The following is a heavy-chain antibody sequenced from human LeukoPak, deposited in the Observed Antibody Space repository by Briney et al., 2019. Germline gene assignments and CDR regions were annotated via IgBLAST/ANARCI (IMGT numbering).Heavy chain of an antibody. J-gene: IGHJ4*02. Sequence: ASVKVSCKASGYTFTSYGISWVRQAPGQGLEWMGWISAYNGNTNYAQKLQGRVTMTTDTSTCTAYMELRSLRSDDTAVYYCARSPLLEIFGVALTDYYFDYWGQGTLVTVSS. CDR1: GYTFTSYG. CDR3: ARSPLLEIFGVALTDYYFDY. V-gene: IGHV1-18*01. CDR2: ISAYNGNT. D-gene: IGHD3-3*01.